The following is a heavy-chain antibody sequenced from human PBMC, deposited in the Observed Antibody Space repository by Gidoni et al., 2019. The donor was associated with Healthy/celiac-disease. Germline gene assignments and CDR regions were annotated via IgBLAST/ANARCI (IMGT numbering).Heavy chain of an antibody. J-gene: IGHJ4*02. V-gene: IGHV3-23*01. CDR1: GFTFSSYA. Sequence: EVQLLESGGGLVQPGGSLRLSCAASGFTFSSYAMSWVRQAPGKGLEWVSAISGSGGSTYYADTVKGRFTISRDNSKNTLYLQMNSLRAEDTAVYYCAKDHEEWELESPLDYWGQGTLVTVSS. CDR3: AKDHEEWELESPLDY. D-gene: IGHD1-26*01. CDR2: ISGSGGST.